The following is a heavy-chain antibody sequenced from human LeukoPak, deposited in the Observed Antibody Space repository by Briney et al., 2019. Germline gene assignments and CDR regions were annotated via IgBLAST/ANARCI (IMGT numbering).Heavy chain of an antibody. CDR3: ARWALTGYYRALEY. D-gene: IGHD3-9*01. Sequence: ASVKVSCKASGYTFTSYAMHWVRQAPGQRLEWMGWINAGNGNTKYSQKFQGRVIITRDTSASTAYMELSSLRSEDTAVYYCARWALTGYYRALEYWGQGTLVTVSS. CDR1: GYTFTSYA. V-gene: IGHV1-3*01. CDR2: INAGNGNT. J-gene: IGHJ4*02.